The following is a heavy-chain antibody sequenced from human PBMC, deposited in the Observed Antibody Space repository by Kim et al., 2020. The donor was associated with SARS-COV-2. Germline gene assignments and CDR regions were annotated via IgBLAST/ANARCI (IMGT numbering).Heavy chain of an antibody. CDR1: GITSSSYW. J-gene: IGHJ4*02. CDR3: GVSGI. Sequence: GGSLRLSCVESGITSSSYWLTWVRQAPGKGLEWVANIKRDGSEGYYGDSVKGRFTSSRDNAKSSVFLQMNSLRSEDTAVYYCGVSGIWGQGTLVTVSS. V-gene: IGHV3-7*01. CDR2: IKRDGSEG.